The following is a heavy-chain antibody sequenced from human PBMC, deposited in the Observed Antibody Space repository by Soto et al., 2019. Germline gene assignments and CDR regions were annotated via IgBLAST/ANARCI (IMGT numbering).Heavy chain of an antibody. CDR3: ARHGQPTKYYYYQYGLDV. CDR2: IFPGDSDI. D-gene: IGHD1-1*01. J-gene: IGHJ6*02. V-gene: IGHV5-51*01. CDR1: GYSFTHYW. Sequence: GECLTSSCTCSGYSFTHYWIGWVRQMPGKGLEWMGVIFPGDSDIRYSPSFQGQVTISADKSISTAYLQWNSLKASDTAMYYCARHGQPTKYYYYQYGLDVWGQGTTVTVSS.